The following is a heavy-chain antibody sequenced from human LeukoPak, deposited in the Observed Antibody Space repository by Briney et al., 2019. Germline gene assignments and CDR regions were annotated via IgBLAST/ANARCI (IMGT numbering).Heavy chain of an antibody. CDR1: GFTFSSYS. Sequence: GGSLRLSCAASGFTFSSYSMNWVRQAPGKGLEWVSYISSSSSTIYYADSVKGRFTTSRDNAKNSLYLQMNSLRAEDTAVYYCARDQYSRMVAALFDYWGQGTLVTVSS. CDR2: ISSSSSTI. D-gene: IGHD2-15*01. V-gene: IGHV3-48*01. J-gene: IGHJ4*02. CDR3: ARDQYSRMVAALFDY.